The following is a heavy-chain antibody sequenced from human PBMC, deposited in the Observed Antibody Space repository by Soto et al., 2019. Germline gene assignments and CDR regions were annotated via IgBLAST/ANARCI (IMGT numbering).Heavy chain of an antibody. J-gene: IGHJ5*02. D-gene: IGHD2-15*01. CDR3: ARLNGYSSGWSAT. CDR2: ISTFNGNA. Sequence: ASVKVSCKTSGYTFTSYGILWVRQAPGQGLECMGWISTFNGNAHYAQNLQDRVTMTTDTSTSTAYLELTSLRSDDTGMYYCARLNGYSSGWSATWGQGTLVTVSS. CDR1: GYTFTSYG. V-gene: IGHV1-18*01.